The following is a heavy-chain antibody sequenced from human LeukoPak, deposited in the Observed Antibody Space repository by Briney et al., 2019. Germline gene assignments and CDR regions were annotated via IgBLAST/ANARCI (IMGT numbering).Heavy chain of an antibody. CDR2: INHSGST. CDR1: GGSFSGYY. J-gene: IGHJ4*02. V-gene: IGHV4-34*01. CDR3: ARGSVEFLEWLLHSDRHSFHFDY. D-gene: IGHD3-3*01. Sequence: SETLSLTCAVYGGSFSGYYWSWIRQPPGKGLEWIGEINHSGSTNYNPSLKSRVTISVDTSKNQFSLKLSSVTAADTAVYYCARGSVEFLEWLLHSDRHSFHFDYWGQGTLVTVSS.